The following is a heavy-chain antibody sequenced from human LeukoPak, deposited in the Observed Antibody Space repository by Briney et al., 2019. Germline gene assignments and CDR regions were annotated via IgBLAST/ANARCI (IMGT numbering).Heavy chain of an antibody. CDR2: FDPEDGET. CDR1: GYTLTKLS. CDR3: ATDTGRDQLGNIYYYYGMDV. D-gene: IGHD2-2*01. J-gene: IGHJ6*02. V-gene: IGHV1-24*01. Sequence: ASVKVSCKVSGYTLTKLSMHWVRQAPGKGLEWMGGFDPEDGETIYAQKFQGRVTMTEDTSTDTAYMELSSLRSEDTAVYYCATDTGRDQLGNIYYYYGMDVWGQGTTVTVSS.